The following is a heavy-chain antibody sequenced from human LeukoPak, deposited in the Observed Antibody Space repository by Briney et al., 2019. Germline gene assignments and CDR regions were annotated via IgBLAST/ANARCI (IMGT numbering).Heavy chain of an antibody. Sequence: SETLSLTCTVSGGSISSYYWSWIRQPSGKGLEWIGFIYTSGSTNYNPSLKSRVTISVDTSKNQFSLKLSSVTAADTAVYYCARLIPYYYDSSGYFFDYWGQGTLVTVSS. CDR1: GGSISSYY. CDR3: ARLIPYYYDSSGYFFDY. V-gene: IGHV4-4*09. D-gene: IGHD3-22*01. CDR2: IYTSGST. J-gene: IGHJ4*02.